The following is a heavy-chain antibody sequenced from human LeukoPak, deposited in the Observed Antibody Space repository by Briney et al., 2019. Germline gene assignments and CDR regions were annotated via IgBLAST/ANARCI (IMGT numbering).Heavy chain of an antibody. V-gene: IGHV4-59*12. CDR1: GGSISSYY. Sequence: SETLSLTCTVSGGSISSYYWSWIWQPPGKGLEWIGYIYYSGSTYYNPSLKSRVTISVDTSKNQFSLKLSSVTAADTAVYYCARDRVDSRYGMDVWGQGTTVTVSS. J-gene: IGHJ6*02. CDR3: ARDRVDSRYGMDV. D-gene: IGHD6-13*01. CDR2: IYYSGST.